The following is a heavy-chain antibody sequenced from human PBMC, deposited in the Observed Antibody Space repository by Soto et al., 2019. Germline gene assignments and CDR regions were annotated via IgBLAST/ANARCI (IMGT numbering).Heavy chain of an antibody. Sequence: PSETLSLTCTVSGGSISSYYWSWIRQPPGKGLEWIGYMYNTGSTVYNPSLKSRVTISVDTSKNQFFLKLNAVTAADTAVYYCARDLWGYCGTDCYPLDVWGQGTTVTVS. CDR3: ARDLWGYCGTDCYPLDV. J-gene: IGHJ6*02. CDR1: GGSISSYY. CDR2: MYNTGST. D-gene: IGHD2-21*02. V-gene: IGHV4-59*01.